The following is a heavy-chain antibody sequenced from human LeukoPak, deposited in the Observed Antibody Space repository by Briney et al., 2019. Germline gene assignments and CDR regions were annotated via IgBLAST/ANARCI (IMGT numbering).Heavy chain of an antibody. J-gene: IGHJ5*02. CDR2: IGTEGDT. CDR3: ARGPKINPPSWDAVGWFDP. Sequence: GGSLRLSCAVSGFTFSRYDMHWVRQTPGKSLEWVSGIGTEGDTHYPDSVKGRFTISRENAKDSLYLQINNLRAGDTAVYYCARGPKINPPSWDAVGWFDPWGQGTLVTVSS. V-gene: IGHV3-13*01. CDR1: GFTFSRYD. D-gene: IGHD1-26*01.